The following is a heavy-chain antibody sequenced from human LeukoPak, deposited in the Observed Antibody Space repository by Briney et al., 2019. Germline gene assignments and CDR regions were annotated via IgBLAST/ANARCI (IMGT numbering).Heavy chain of an antibody. CDR3: ARGDSGSYYYYYYMDV. D-gene: IGHD1-26*01. Sequence: GGSLRLSCAASGFTFSSYWMHWVRQAPGKGLVWVSRINSDGSSTSYADSVKGRSTISRDNAKNALYLQMNSLRAEDTAVYYCARGDSGSYYYYYYMDVWGKGTTVTVSS. V-gene: IGHV3-74*01. J-gene: IGHJ6*03. CDR1: GFTFSSYW. CDR2: INSDGSST.